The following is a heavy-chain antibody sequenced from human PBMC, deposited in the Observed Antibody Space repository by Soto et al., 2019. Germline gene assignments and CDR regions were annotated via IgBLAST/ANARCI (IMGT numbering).Heavy chain of an antibody. D-gene: IGHD2-2*01. J-gene: IGHJ5*02. CDR2: IFYTGTT. CDR3: ARLVVVAPVANA. V-gene: IGHV4-39*02. Sequence: QLQLQESGPGLVKPSETLSLTCSVSGGSISYNSYYWGWIRQPPGKGLEWGGGIFYTGTTYYSPSLKDRVTISVDTSKNSFSLNLTSVTAADTAVYFCARLVVVAPVANAWGQGTLVTVSS. CDR1: GGSISYNSYY.